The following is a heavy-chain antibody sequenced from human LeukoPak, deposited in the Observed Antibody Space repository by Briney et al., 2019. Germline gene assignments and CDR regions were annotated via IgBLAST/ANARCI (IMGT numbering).Heavy chain of an antibody. J-gene: IGHJ4*02. D-gene: IGHD5-18*01. CDR2: INHSGST. Sequence: SETLSLTCAVYGGSFSGYYWSWIRQPPGKGLEWIGEINHSGSTNYNSSLKSRVTISVDTSKNQFSLKLSSVTAADTAVYYCARGRGDTAMVRPTYLDYWGQGTLVTVSS. CDR3: ARGRGDTAMVRPTYLDY. V-gene: IGHV4-34*01. CDR1: GGSFSGYY.